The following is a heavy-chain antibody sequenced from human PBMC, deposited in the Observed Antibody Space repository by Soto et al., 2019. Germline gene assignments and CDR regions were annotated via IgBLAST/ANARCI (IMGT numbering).Heavy chain of an antibody. CDR2: IYSGGST. J-gene: IGHJ4*02. Sequence: PSETRSRTCTVARGSITAYCWSWIRQPAGKGLEWIGRIYSGGSTNYNPSLRSRVTVSVDMCKNQFSLKLSSVTAADTAVYYCARGPGGFGEFSLDYWRQGTLVTVSS. CDR3: ARGPGGFGEFSLDY. D-gene: IGHD3-10*01. V-gene: IGHV4-4*07. CDR1: RGSITAYC.